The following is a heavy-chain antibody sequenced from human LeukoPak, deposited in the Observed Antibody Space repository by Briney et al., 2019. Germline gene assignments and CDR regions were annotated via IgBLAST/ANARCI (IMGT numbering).Heavy chain of an antibody. D-gene: IGHD3/OR15-3a*01. CDR1: GFTFSSYA. J-gene: IGHJ4*02. CDR2: ISYDGSNK. Sequence: HPGGSLRLSCAASGFTFSSYAMHWVRQAPGKGLEWVAVISYDGSNKYYADSLKGRFTISRDNSKNTLYLQMNSLRADDTAVYYCARDSGFSGTQRGEYWGQGTLVTVSS. V-gene: IGHV3-30*04. CDR3: ARDSGFSGTQRGEY.